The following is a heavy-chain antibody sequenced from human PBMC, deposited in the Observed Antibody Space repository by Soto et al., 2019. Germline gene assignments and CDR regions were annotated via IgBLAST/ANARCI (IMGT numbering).Heavy chain of an antibody. D-gene: IGHD6-25*01. CDR1: GYILTTSY. Sequence: ASVKVSCKASGYILTTSYIHWVRQAPGQGLEWMGIINPNNGGTNYAQKFQGTVTMTRDTSTSTVYMELSSLTSEDTAVYYCARGLGSGDYWCRGPLVTVFS. CDR3: ARGLGSGDY. CDR2: INPNNGGT. J-gene: IGHJ4*02. V-gene: IGHV1-46*01.